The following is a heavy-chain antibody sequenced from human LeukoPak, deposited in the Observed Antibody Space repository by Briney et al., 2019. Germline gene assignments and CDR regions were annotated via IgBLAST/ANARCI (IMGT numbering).Heavy chain of an antibody. D-gene: IGHD3-10*01. CDR3: ARTHYYGSGSYFDY. J-gene: IGHJ4*02. V-gene: IGHV4-39*07. CDR1: GGSISSAGYY. Sequence: SETLSLTCTVSGGSISSAGYYWGWVRQPPGRGLEWIGTIYYRGTTYYNPSLKSRLTISVDPSKNQFSLKLSSVTAADTAVYYCARTHYYGSGSYFDYWGQGTLVTVSS. CDR2: IYYRGTT.